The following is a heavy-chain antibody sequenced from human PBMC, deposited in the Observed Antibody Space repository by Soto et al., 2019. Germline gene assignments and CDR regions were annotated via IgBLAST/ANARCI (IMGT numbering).Heavy chain of an antibody. CDR2: IYRTGST. V-gene: IGHV4-4*02. Sequence: QVQLQESGPGLVKPSGTLSLTCAVSVGSFTSNNWWTWVGQPPGQGLEWIGEIYRTGSTNYNPSLKSRVTISLDKSENHFSLKVTSLTAADTAVYYCASRDPGTSVDYWGQGTLVTVSS. D-gene: IGHD1-7*01. CDR1: VGSFTSNNW. J-gene: IGHJ4*02. CDR3: ASRDPGTSVDY.